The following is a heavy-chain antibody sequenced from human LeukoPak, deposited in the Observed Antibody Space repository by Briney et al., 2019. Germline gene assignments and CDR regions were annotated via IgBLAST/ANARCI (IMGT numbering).Heavy chain of an antibody. CDR3: ARVRGSCRSTSCRNEYFDY. V-gene: IGHV3-7*03. CDR1: GFTFSSHG. J-gene: IGHJ4*02. Sequence: PGRSLRLSCAASGFTFSSHGMHWVRQAPGKGLEWVANIKEDGSEKYYVDSVKGRFTISRDNAKNSLYLQMNSLRAEDTAVYYCARVRGSCRSTSCRNEYFDYWGQGTLVTVSS. CDR2: IKEDGSEK. D-gene: IGHD2-2*01.